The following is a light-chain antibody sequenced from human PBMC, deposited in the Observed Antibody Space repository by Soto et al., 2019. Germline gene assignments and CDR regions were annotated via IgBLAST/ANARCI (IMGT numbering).Light chain of an antibody. Sequence: EIVLTQSPGTLSLSPGERATLSCRASQSVSSSYLAWYQQKPGQAPRLLIYGASSRATGIPDRFSGSGSGTDFTITISRLEPEDVAGYYCLQYGRSPLTVGGGTKVEIK. CDR2: GAS. CDR3: LQYGRSPLT. CDR1: QSVSSSY. J-gene: IGKJ4*01. V-gene: IGKV3-20*01.